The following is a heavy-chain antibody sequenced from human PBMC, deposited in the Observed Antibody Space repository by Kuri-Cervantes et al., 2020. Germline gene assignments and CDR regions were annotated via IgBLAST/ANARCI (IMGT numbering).Heavy chain of an antibody. Sequence: GESLKISCAASGFTFSNYDIHWVRQAPGKGLKWVAVISYDGSNEYYADSVKGRFTISRDNSKTTLYLQMNSLRAEDTAVYYCAKSDYYGSGRSFDYWGQGTLVTVSS. CDR2: ISYDGSNE. CDR3: AKSDYYGSGRSFDY. J-gene: IGHJ4*02. CDR1: GFTFSNYD. V-gene: IGHV3-30*18. D-gene: IGHD3-10*01.